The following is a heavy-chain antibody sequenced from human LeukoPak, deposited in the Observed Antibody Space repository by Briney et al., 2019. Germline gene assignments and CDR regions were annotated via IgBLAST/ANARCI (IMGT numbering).Heavy chain of an antibody. CDR2: INHSGST. CDR3: ARARYSYGFDY. J-gene: IGHJ4*02. CDR1: GGSFSGYY. Sequence: SETLSLTCAVYGGSFSGYYWSWIRQPPGKGLEWIGEINHSGSTNYNPSLKSRVTISVDTSKNQFSLKLSSVTAADMAVYYCARARYSYGFDYWGQGTLVTVSS. V-gene: IGHV4-34*01. D-gene: IGHD5-18*01.